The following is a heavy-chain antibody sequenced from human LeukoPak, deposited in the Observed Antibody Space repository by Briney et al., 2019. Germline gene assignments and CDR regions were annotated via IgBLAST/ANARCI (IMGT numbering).Heavy chain of an antibody. Sequence: GGSLRLSCAASGFTFSDYYMSWIRQAPGKGLEWVSYISSSGSTIYYADSVKGRFTIFGDNSKNTLYLQMNSLRAEDTAVYYCAKEHMAAAVYYFDYWGQGTLVTVSS. CDR2: ISSSGSTI. CDR1: GFTFSDYY. V-gene: IGHV3-11*01. CDR3: AKEHMAAAVYYFDY. J-gene: IGHJ4*02. D-gene: IGHD2-15*01.